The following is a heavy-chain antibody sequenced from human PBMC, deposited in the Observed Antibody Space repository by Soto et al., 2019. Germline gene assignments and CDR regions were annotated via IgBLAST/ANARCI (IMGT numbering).Heavy chain of an antibody. CDR3: APLSVSLSGPYGIHV. D-gene: IGHD2-15*01. V-gene: IGHV4-39*01. Sequence: SETLSLTCTVSGGSISSSSYYWGWIRQPPGKGLEWIGSIYYSGSTYYNPSLKSRVTISVDTSKNQFSLKLSSVTASDTAVYYCAPLSVSLSGPYGIHVWGQGTTVTVSS. J-gene: IGHJ6*02. CDR1: GGSISSSSYY. CDR2: IYYSGST.